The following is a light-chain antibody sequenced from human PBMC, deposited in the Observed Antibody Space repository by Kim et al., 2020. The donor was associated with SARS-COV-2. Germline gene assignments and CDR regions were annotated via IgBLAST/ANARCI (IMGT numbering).Light chain of an antibody. CDR3: QQYYSYPLT. CDR2: GSS. V-gene: IGKV1-8*01. Sequence: AIRMTQSPSTLSASTGDRVTISCRASQGVNIYLAWYQQKPGKAPKLLIYGSSTLQNGVPSRFTGSGSGTDFTLSIKSLQSEDFATYYCQQYYSYPLTFGGGTRVEIK. CDR1: QGVNIY. J-gene: IGKJ4*01.